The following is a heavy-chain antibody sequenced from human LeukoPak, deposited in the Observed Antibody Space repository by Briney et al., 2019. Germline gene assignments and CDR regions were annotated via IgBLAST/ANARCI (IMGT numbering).Heavy chain of an antibody. J-gene: IGHJ4*02. CDR3: ARTRYYCSGGSCYLLGVDY. CDR2: INWNGGST. CDR1: GFTFDDYG. Sequence: GGSLRLSCAASGFTFDDYGMSWVRQAPGKGLEWVSGINWNGGSTGYADSVKGRFTISRDNAKNSLYLQMNSLRAEDTALYYCARTRYYCSGGSCYLLGVDYWGQETLVTVSS. D-gene: IGHD2-15*01. V-gene: IGHV3-20*04.